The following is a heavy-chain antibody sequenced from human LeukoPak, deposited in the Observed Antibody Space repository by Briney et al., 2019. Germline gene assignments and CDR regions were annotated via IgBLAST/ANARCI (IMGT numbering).Heavy chain of an antibody. CDR3: ARSLVVGGTYPYH. CDR1: GFTFSSYG. J-gene: IGHJ5*02. D-gene: IGHD1-26*01. Sequence: EAGGSLRLSCAASGFTFSSYGMHWVRQAPGKGLEWVAFIRYDGSNKYYADSVKGRFTISRDNSKNTLYLQMNSLRAEDTAVYYCARSLVVGGTYPYHWGQGTLVTVSS. V-gene: IGHV3-30*02. CDR2: IRYDGSNK.